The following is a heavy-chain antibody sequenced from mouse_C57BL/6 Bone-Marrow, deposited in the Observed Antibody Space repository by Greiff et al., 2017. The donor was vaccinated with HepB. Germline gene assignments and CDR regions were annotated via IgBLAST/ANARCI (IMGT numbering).Heavy chain of an antibody. CDR1: GFTFSDYY. D-gene: IGHD2-5*01. J-gene: IGHJ1*03. Sequence: EVKLVESEGGLVQPGSSMKLSCTASGFTFSDYYMAWVRQVPEKGLEWVANINYDGSSTYYLDSLKSRFIISRDNAKNILYLQMSSLKSEDTATYYCAREDYYSNYWYFDVWGTGTTVTVSS. V-gene: IGHV5-16*01. CDR2: INYDGSST. CDR3: AREDYYSNYWYFDV.